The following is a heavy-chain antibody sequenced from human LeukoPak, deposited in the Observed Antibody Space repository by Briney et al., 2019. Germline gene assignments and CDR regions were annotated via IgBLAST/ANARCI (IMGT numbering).Heavy chain of an antibody. CDR3: ARDPLIVVVVAASYYFDY. D-gene: IGHD2-15*01. Sequence: PGRSLRLSCAASGFTFSSYAMHWVRQAPGKGLEWVAVISYDGSNKYYADSVKGRFTISRDNSKNTLYLQMNSLRAEDTAVYYCARDPLIVVVVAASYYFDYWGQGTLVTVSS. CDR1: GFTFSSYA. J-gene: IGHJ4*02. V-gene: IGHV3-30-3*01. CDR2: ISYDGSNK.